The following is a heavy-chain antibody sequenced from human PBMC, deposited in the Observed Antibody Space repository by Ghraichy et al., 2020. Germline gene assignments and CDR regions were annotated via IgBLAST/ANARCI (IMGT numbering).Heavy chain of an antibody. D-gene: IGHD2-21*01. CDR3: ASTIAGYFDY. Sequence: GGSLRLSCAASEFTFKHYDMSWVRRAPGKGLEWVSAVRNSGENTYYAYSVKGRFTISRDNSNNTLHLQMDSRRAEDTAVYYCASTIAGYFDYWGQGALVTVSS. CDR2: VRNSGENT. V-gene: IGHV3-23*01. CDR1: EFTFKHYD. J-gene: IGHJ4*02.